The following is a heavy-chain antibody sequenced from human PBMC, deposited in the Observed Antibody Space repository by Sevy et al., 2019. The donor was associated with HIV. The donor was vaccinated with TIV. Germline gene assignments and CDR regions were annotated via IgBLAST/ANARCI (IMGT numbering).Heavy chain of an antibody. J-gene: IGHJ4*02. CDR1: GFTGTNNY. CDR3: ARDLGYFDY. V-gene: IGHV3-53*01. Sequence: GGSLRLSCAASGFTGTNNYMNWVRQAPGKGLEWVSLIQSGGRTYYADFVKGRFTISRDNSKNSLYLQMNALRAEDTAVYYCARDLGYFDYWGQGALVTVSS. CDR2: IQSGGRT.